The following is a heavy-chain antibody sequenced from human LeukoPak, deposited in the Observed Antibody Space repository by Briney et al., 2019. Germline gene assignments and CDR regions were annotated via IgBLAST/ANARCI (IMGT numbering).Heavy chain of an antibody. D-gene: IGHD3-22*01. Sequence: PGGSLRLSCAASGFTFSSYEMNWVRQAPGKGLEWVSYISSSGSTIYYADSLKGRFTISRDNAKNSLYLQMNSLRAEDTAVYYCARDLYRIVVVPHYFDYWGQGTLVTVSS. CDR3: ARDLYRIVVVPHYFDY. V-gene: IGHV3-48*03. CDR1: GFTFSSYE. J-gene: IGHJ4*02. CDR2: ISSSGSTI.